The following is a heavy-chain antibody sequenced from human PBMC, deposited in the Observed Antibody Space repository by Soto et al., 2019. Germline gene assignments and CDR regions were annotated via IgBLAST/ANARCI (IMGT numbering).Heavy chain of an antibody. D-gene: IGHD3-10*01. CDR1: GVTFSSYS. CDR3: ARSRSLRTNYYGMDV. Sequence: PGGSLRLSCAASGVTFSSYSMNWVRKAPGKGLEWVSSISSSSSYIYYADSVKGRFTISRDNAKNSLYLQMNSLRAEDTAVYYCARSRSLRTNYYGMDVWGQGTTVTVSS. V-gene: IGHV3-21*01. J-gene: IGHJ6*02. CDR2: ISSSSSYI.